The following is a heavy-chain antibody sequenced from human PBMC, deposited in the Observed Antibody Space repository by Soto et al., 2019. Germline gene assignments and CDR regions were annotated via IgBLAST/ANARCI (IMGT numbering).Heavy chain of an antibody. D-gene: IGHD6-6*01. J-gene: IGHJ6*02. CDR3: ARDARGVLDV. V-gene: IGHV3-30-3*01. Sequence: QVQLVESGGGVVQPGRSLRLSCAASGFTFSSYAMHWVRQAPGKGLVWVAVISYDGSNKYYADSVKGRFTISRDNSKNTLYLQMNSLRAEDTAVYYCARDARGVLDVWGQGTTVTVSS. CDR1: GFTFSSYA. CDR2: ISYDGSNK.